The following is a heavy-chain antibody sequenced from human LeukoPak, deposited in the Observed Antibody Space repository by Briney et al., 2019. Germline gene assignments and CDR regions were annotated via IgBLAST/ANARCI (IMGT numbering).Heavy chain of an antibody. J-gene: IGHJ3*02. Sequence: GESLKIYCTGSGYSFTSYWIGWVRQTTGKGLEWMGILYPGDSDTRYSPSFQGRGTTSSDESISTTYLQWSSLKPSDTAMYYCARQIRSGYSPDAFHIWGQGTMVTVSP. D-gene: IGHD3-22*01. V-gene: IGHV5-51*01. CDR3: ARQIRSGYSPDAFHI. CDR1: GYSFTSYW. CDR2: LYPGDSDT.